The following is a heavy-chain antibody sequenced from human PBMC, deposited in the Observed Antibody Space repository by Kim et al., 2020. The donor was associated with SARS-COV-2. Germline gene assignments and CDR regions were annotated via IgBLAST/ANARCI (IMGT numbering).Heavy chain of an antibody. CDR1: GGSISSSNW. V-gene: IGHV4-4*02. J-gene: IGHJ6*02. CDR2: IYHSGST. Sequence: SETLSLTCAVSGGSISSSNWWSWVRQPPGKGLEWIGEIYHSGSTNYNPSLKSRVTISVDKSKNQFSLKLSSVTAADTAVYYCARAPALYCSSTSCYSYYYYGMDVWGQGTTVTVSS. D-gene: IGHD2-2*01. CDR3: ARAPALYCSSTSCYSYYYYGMDV.